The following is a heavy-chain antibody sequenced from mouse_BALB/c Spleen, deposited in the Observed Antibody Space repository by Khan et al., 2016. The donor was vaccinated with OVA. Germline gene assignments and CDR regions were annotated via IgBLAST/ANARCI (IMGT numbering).Heavy chain of an antibody. J-gene: IGHJ3*01. V-gene: IGHV1-77*01. CDR1: GYTFTDYY. CDR3: AREWAAWFPY. Sequence: QVQLKESGAELARPGASVKLSCKASGYTFTDYYINWMRQRTGQGLEWIGEISPGSDKTYYNEQFKGKATLTVDKSSSTAYMQLSSLTSQDSAVYFCAREWAAWFPYWGQGTLVTVSA. CDR2: ISPGSDKT.